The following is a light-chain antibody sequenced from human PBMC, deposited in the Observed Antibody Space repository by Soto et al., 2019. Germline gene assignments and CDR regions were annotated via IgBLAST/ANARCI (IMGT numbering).Light chain of an antibody. J-gene: IGLJ1*01. CDR3: SSYTSSSTYV. CDR2: DVS. V-gene: IGLV2-14*03. Sequence: QSVLSHPASVSGARGQSIAISCTGTSSDVGGYNYVSWYQHHPGKAPKLMVYDVSNRPSGVSNRFSGSKSGNTASLTISGLQAEDEADYYCSSYTSSSTYVFGTGTKLTVL. CDR1: SSDVGGYNY.